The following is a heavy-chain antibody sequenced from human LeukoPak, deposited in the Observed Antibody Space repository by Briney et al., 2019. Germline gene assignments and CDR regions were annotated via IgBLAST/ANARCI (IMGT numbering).Heavy chain of an antibody. Sequence: PSETLSLTCAVSGGSISGDYYWTWFRQPPGKGLEWIGFIHYGGSTNYNPSLKSRLTISVDTSKNQFSLKLTSLTAADTAVYYCARDLSLSLVRGIIISGLDPWGQGTLVTVSS. V-gene: IGHV4-61*08. D-gene: IGHD3-10*01. CDR2: IHYGGST. CDR1: GGSISGDYY. CDR3: ARDLSLSLVRGIIISGLDP. J-gene: IGHJ5*02.